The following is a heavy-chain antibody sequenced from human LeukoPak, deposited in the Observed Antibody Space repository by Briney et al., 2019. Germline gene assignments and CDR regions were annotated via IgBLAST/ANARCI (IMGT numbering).Heavy chain of an antibody. CDR2: ISSSSSYI. D-gene: IGHD3-22*01. Sequence: GSLRLSCAASGFTFSSYAMHWVRQAPGKGLEWVSSISSSSSYIYYADSVKGRFTISRDNAKNSLYLQMNSLRAEDTAVYYCARGATHDSSGYYPGGDWFDPWGQGTLVTVSS. CDR3: ARGATHDSSGYYPGGDWFDP. CDR1: GFTFSSYA. V-gene: IGHV3-21*01. J-gene: IGHJ5*02.